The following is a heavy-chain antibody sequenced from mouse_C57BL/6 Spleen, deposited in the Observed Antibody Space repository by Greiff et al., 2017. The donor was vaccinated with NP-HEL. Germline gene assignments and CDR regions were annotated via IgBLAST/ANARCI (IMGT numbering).Heavy chain of an antibody. V-gene: IGHV3-6*01. CDR1: GYSITSGYY. CDR3: ARAGNFFDY. Sequence: EVKLQESGPGLVKPSQSLSLTCSVTGYSITSGYYWNWIRQFPGNKLEWMGYISYDGSNNYNPSLKNRISITRDTPKNQFFLKLNSVTTEDTATYYCARAGNFFDYWGQGTTLTVSS. J-gene: IGHJ2*01. CDR2: ISYDGSN.